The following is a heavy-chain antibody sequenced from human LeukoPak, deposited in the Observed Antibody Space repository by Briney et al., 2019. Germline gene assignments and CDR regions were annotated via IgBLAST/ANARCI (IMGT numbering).Heavy chain of an antibody. CDR3: ARLVSYHGSFDY. D-gene: IGHD1-14*01. J-gene: IGHJ4*02. CDR2: IYPSDSET. Sequence: GESLKISCKGSGYIFTNYWIGWVRQTPGRGLEWMGMIYPSDSETRYSPSFQGQVTISADKSITTAHLQWNGLQASDTALYFCARLVSYHGSFDYWGQGTLVTVSS. CDR1: GYIFTNYW. V-gene: IGHV5-51*01.